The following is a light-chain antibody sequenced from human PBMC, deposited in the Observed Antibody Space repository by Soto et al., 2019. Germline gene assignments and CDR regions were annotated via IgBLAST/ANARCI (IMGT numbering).Light chain of an antibody. CDR2: DAS. CDR3: QQFHSFPIT. Sequence: IQMTQSPSTLSASAVDRVTITCRASQSISIWLAWYQQKPGKAPKLLINDASSLESGVPSRFTGSGSGTEFTLTISNLQPDDFATYYCQQFHSFPITFGQGTRLEIK. J-gene: IGKJ5*01. CDR1: QSISIW. V-gene: IGKV1-5*01.